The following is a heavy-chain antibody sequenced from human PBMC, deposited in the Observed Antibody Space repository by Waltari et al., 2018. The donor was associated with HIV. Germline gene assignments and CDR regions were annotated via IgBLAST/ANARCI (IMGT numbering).Heavy chain of an antibody. Sequence: QVQLVQSGAEVTKPGASVKVSCQASGYTLTNYDIQWVRQATGQGLEWMGWVNPNSGHTGYAQKFQGRVTMTRNTSISTAYMDLSSLRSDDTAVYYCARGSGVVPEYYYYGMDVWGQGTTVTVS. D-gene: IGHD2-21*01. CDR1: GYTLTNYD. CDR2: VNPNSGHT. V-gene: IGHV1-8*01. J-gene: IGHJ6*02. CDR3: ARGSGVVPEYYYYGMDV.